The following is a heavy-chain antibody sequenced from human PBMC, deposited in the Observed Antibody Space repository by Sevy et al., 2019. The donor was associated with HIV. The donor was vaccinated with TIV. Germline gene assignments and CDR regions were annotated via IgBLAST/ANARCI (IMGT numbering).Heavy chain of an antibody. CDR3: AKDKRTILVSGGADVPGV. CDR1: GFSFDRYG. J-gene: IGHJ4*03. Sequence: GGSLRLSCAASGFSFDRYGAHWVRQAPGRGLEWVAVISFDASLKYYAESVQGRFTISRDNSKNTLYLQIDSLRPEDTTIYYCAKDKRTILVSGGADVPGVWGPGTLVSVSS. D-gene: IGHD3-16*01. CDR2: ISFDASLK. V-gene: IGHV3-30*18.